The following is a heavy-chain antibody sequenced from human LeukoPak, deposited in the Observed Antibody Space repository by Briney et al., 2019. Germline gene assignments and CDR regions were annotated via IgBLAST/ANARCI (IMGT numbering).Heavy chain of an antibody. CDR1: GFTFSSYA. CDR3: AKPYFLGYCSSTSCPRPFDY. J-gene: IGHJ4*02. CDR2: ISGSDGST. Sequence: GGSLRLSCAASGFTFSSYAMSWVRQAPGKGLEWVSAISGSDGSTYYADSVKGRFTISRDNSKNTLYLQMNSLRAEDTAVYYCAKPYFLGYCSSTSCPRPFDYWGQGTLVTVSS. V-gene: IGHV3-23*01. D-gene: IGHD2-2*01.